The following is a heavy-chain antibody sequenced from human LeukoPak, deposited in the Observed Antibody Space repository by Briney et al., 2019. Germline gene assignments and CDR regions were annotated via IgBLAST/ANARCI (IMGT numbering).Heavy chain of an antibody. CDR1: GGPISSYY. D-gene: IGHD6-19*01. V-gene: IGHV4-59*12. CDR3: AREAVAGRTPYYFDY. Sequence: SETLSLTCNVSGGPISSYYWSWIRQPPGKEPEWIGYIYYSGSTNYNPSLKSRVTISVDTSKNQFSLKLSSVTAADTAVYYCAREAVAGRTPYYFDYWGQGTLVTVSS. J-gene: IGHJ4*02. CDR2: IYYSGST.